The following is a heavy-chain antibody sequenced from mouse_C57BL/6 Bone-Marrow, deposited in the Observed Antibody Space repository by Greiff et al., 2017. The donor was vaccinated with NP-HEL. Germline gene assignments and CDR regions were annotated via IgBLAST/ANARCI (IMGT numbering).Heavy chain of an antibody. CDR2: IYPRSGNT. D-gene: IGHD1-1*01. V-gene: IGHV1-81*01. Sequence: VQLQQSGAELARPGASVKLSCKASGYTFTSYGISWVKQRTGPGLEWIGEIYPRSGNTYYNEKFKGKATLTADKSSSTAYMELRSLTSEDSAVYFCARGCYGSRYYAMDYWGQGTSVTVSS. J-gene: IGHJ4*01. CDR1: GYTFTSYG. CDR3: ARGCYGSRYYAMDY.